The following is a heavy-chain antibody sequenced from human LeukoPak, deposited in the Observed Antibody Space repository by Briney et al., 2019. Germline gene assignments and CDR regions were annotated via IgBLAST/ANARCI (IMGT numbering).Heavy chain of an antibody. D-gene: IGHD5-24*01. CDR3: ARILEMGTVTGFDC. V-gene: IGHV5-51*01. Sequence: GESLKISCKASGYSFRSYWIGWVRQMPGKGLERMGIIYPGDSDTRYSPSLQGQVTMSADKSISTAYLQWSSLKASDTAMYYCARILEMGTVTGFDCWGQGTPVTVSS. CDR1: GYSFRSYW. CDR2: IYPGDSDT. J-gene: IGHJ4*02.